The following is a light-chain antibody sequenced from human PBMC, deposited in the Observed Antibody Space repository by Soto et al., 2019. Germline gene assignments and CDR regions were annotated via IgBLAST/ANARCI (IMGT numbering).Light chain of an antibody. CDR1: ALSNQY. CDR3: QSADSTGVNGV. J-gene: IGLJ3*02. Sequence: SYEQTQPPSMSVSPGQTARITCSGDALSNQYTYWYQQRPGQAPVLLIYKDSERPSGIPERFSGSSSGTTVTLTISGVQAEDEAAYYCQSADSTGVNGVFGGGTKLTVL. CDR2: KDS. V-gene: IGLV3-25*02.